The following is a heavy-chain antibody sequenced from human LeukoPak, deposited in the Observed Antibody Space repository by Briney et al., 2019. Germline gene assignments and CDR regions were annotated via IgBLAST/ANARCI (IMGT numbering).Heavy chain of an antibody. CDR1: GFTFSSSS. J-gene: IGHJ5*02. CDR3: AKERYCSSTSCLTPNWFDP. V-gene: IGHV3-21*06. CDR2: ISSISSYI. D-gene: IGHD2-2*01. Sequence: GGSLRLSCAASGFTFSSSSMNWVRQAPGKGLEWVSSISSISSYIYYADSVKGRFTISRDNGKNSLYLQMNSLRAEDTAVYYCAKERYCSSTSCLTPNWFDPWGQGTLVTVSS.